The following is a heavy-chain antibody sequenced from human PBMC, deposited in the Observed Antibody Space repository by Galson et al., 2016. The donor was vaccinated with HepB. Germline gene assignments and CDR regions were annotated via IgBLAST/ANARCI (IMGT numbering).Heavy chain of an antibody. D-gene: IGHD3-16*01. CDR3: ARGDSTGYYYYGMDV. J-gene: IGHJ6*02. Sequence: SETLSLTCTVSDGSISSSYWSWIRQPPGKALEWIGCMFYSGKTNYNPSLRSRFTISGDTSKNQFSLKLNFVTAADTAVYYCARGDSTGYYYYGMDVWGQGTTVTVSS. CDR1: DGSISSSY. CDR2: MFYSGKT. V-gene: IGHV4-59*01.